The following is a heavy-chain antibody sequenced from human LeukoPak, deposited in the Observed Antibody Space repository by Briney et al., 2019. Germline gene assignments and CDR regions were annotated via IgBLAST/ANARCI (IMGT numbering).Heavy chain of an antibody. Sequence: GGSLRLSCAASGFTFSSYSMNWVRQAPGKGLEWVSSISSSSSYIYYADSVKGRFTISRDNAKNSLYLQMNSLRAEDTAVYYCARDLLVVPAAIGYWGQGTLVTVSS. J-gene: IGHJ4*02. CDR1: GFTFSSYS. CDR2: ISSSSSYI. CDR3: ARDLLVVPAAIGY. D-gene: IGHD2-2*01. V-gene: IGHV3-21*01.